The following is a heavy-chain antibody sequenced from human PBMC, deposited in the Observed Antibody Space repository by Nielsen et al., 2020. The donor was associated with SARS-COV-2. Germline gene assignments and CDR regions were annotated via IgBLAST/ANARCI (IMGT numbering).Heavy chain of an antibody. Sequence: GESLKISCAGSGFTFSDYYMSWIRQAPGKGLEWVAQMSGSSSYIHYADSVKGRYTISKDSAKNSLYLQMNSLRAEDTAVYYCAKALVGLGVMDVWGPGTTVTVSS. CDR2: MSGSSSYI. CDR1: GFTFSDYY. CDR3: AKALVGLGVMDV. D-gene: IGHD6-6*01. J-gene: IGHJ6*02. V-gene: IGHV3-11*05.